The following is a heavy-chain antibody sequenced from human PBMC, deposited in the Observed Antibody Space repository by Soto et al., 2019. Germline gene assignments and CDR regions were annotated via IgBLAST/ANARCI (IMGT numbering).Heavy chain of an antibody. V-gene: IGHV3-30-3*01. CDR3: ASGYNAALDY. CDR2: ISYDGSNK. D-gene: IGHD5-12*01. J-gene: IGHJ4*02. Sequence: PGGSRRLSCAASGFTFSSYAMHWVRQAPGKGLEWVAVISYDGSNKYYADSVKGRFTISRDNSKNTLYLQMNSLRAEDTAVYYCASGYNAALDYWGQGTLVTVSS. CDR1: GFTFSSYA.